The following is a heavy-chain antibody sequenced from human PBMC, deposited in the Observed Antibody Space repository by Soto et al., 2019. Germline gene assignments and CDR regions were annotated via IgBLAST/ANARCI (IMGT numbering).Heavy chain of an antibody. J-gene: IGHJ4*02. Sequence: SETLSLTCTVSGGSISNYYWSWIRQTPGKGLEWIGYIYNSGSSDYSPSLKSRVTISVYTSKNQFSLKLNSVTAADTAVYYCARGGGPPTVATLGYCSGGSCYPLDYWGQGTLVTVSS. CDR1: GGSISNYY. V-gene: IGHV4-59*01. D-gene: IGHD2-15*01. CDR2: IYNSGSS. CDR3: ARGGGPPTVATLGYCSGGSCYPLDY.